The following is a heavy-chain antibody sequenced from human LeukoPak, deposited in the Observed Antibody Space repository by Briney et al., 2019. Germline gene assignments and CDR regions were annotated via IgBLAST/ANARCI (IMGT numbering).Heavy chain of an antibody. CDR2: IYSGGST. J-gene: IGHJ4*02. CDR1: GFTVSGSY. D-gene: IGHD5-24*01. CDR3: ARVVMATNAYHFDY. V-gene: IGHV3-53*04. Sequence: GGSLRLSCAASGFTVSGSYMSWVRQAPGKGLEWVSVIYSGGSTYYADSVKGRFTISRHNSKNTLYLQMNSLRAEDTAVYYCARVVMATNAYHFDYWGQGTLVTVSS.